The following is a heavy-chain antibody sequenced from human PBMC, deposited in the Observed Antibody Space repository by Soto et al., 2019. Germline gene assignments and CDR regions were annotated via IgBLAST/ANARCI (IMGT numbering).Heavy chain of an antibody. CDR1: GFTFSSYT. CDR3: ARDPPNDKTQLDYGMDV. V-gene: IGHV3-23*01. J-gene: IGHJ6*02. CDR2: ISARGGST. D-gene: IGHD2-2*01. Sequence: PGGSLRLSCAASGFTFSSYTMNWSRKAPGKGLEWVSLISARGGSTYYADSVKGRFTISRDNSKNTLYLQMNSLRAEDTGVYYCARDPPNDKTQLDYGMDVWGQGTAVTVSS.